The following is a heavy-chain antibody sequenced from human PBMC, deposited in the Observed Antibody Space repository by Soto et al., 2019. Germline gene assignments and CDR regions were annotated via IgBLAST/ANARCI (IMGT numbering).Heavy chain of an antibody. J-gene: IGHJ4*02. CDR1: GFPFSNYA. V-gene: IGHV3-23*01. D-gene: IGHD3-22*01. CDR3: AKIESRFFYDSTGYYPFDY. CDR2: LSGSGVST. Sequence: QLLESGGGLVQPGGSLRLSCVASGFPFSNYAMTWVRQAPGKGLEWVSALSGSGVSTYYADSVMGRFTISRDNSKNTVYLQMYSLRAEDTAVYYCAKIESRFFYDSTGYYPFDYWGQGTLVTVSS.